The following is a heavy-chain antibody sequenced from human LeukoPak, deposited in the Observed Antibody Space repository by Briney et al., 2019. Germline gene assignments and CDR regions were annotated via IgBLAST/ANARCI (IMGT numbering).Heavy chain of an antibody. CDR2: INHSGST. V-gene: IGHV4-34*01. CDR3: ARARAGIAARPFDY. D-gene: IGHD6-6*01. Sequence: SETLSLTCAVYGGSFSGYYWSWIRQPPGKGLGWIGEINHSGSTNYNPSLKSRVTISVDTSKNQFSLKLSSVTAADTAVYYCARARAGIAARPFDYWGQGTLVTVSS. J-gene: IGHJ4*02. CDR1: GGSFSGYY.